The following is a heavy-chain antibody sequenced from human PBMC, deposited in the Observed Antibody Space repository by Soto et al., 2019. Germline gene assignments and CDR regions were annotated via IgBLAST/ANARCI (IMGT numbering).Heavy chain of an antibody. CDR2: IKEDGSEK. CDR1: GFTFRDSF. V-gene: IGHV3-7*04. CDR3: ARGRALHR. Sequence: GGSLRLSGAASGFTFRDSFMSWVRQAPGKGLEWVANIKEDGSEKYYADSVRGRFTISRDNAKDSLSLQMNSLRGDDTAVYFCARGRALHRWGQGTLVTVSS. J-gene: IGHJ4*02.